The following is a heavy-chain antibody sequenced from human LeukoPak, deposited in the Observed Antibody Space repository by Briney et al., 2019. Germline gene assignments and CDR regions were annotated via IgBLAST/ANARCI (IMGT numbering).Heavy chain of an antibody. CDR2: IYSGGDT. Sequence: GGSLRLSCAASGLTFSSYAMSWVRQAPGKGLEWVSVIYSGGDTYYADSVKGRFTISRDNSKNTLYLQMNSLRAEDTAIYYCARVRPGYYTYFDYWGQGTLVTVSS. D-gene: IGHD3/OR15-3a*01. V-gene: IGHV3-23*03. J-gene: IGHJ4*02. CDR1: GLTFSSYA. CDR3: ARVRPGYYTYFDY.